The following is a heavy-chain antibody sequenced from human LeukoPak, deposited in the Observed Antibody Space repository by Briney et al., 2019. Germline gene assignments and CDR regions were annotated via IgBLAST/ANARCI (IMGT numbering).Heavy chain of an antibody. Sequence: ASVKVSCKGSGYTFTNYGITWVRQAPGQGLEWMGWISAYNGNTNYAQKLQGRVTMTTDTSTSTAYMELRGLRSDDTAVYYCARVAIFGVTPPDYWGQGTLVTASS. D-gene: IGHD3-3*01. CDR3: ARVAIFGVTPPDY. CDR1: GYTFTNYG. J-gene: IGHJ4*02. CDR2: ISAYNGNT. V-gene: IGHV1-18*01.